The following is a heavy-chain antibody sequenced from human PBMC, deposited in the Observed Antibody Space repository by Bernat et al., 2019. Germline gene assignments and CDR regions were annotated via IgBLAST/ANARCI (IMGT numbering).Heavy chain of an antibody. Sequence: QVQLVQSGAEVKKPGASVKVSCKASGYTFTGYYMHWVRQAPGQGLEWMGWINPNSGGTNYAQKFQGWVTMTRETSISTAYMELSRLRSDDTAVYYWARSRSSGWPVWGNDDAFDIWGQGTMVTVSS. V-gene: IGHV1-2*04. D-gene: IGHD6-19*01. J-gene: IGHJ3*02. CDR3: ARSRSSGWPVWGNDDAFDI. CDR1: GYTFTGYY. CDR2: INPNSGGT.